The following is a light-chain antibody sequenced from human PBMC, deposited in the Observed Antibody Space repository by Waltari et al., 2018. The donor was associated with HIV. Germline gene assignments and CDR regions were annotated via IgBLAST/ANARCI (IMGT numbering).Light chain of an antibody. CDR3: SSYAGNNVV. V-gene: IGLV2-8*01. CDR1: SSDVGGYNY. J-gene: IGLJ2*01. Sequence: QSALTQPPSASGSPGQSVTISCTGTSSDVGGYNYVSWYQQHPGKAPKLMIYEVNKRPSGVPDRYSGAKSGNTASLTVSGLQAEGEGDYYCSSYAGNNVVFGGGTKLTVL. CDR2: EVN.